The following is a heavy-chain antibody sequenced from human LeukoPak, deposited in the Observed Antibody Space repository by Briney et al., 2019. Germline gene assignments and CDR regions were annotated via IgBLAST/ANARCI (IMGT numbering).Heavy chain of an antibody. CDR3: ARYGIAAPPDFYYYYGMDV. J-gene: IGHJ6*02. V-gene: IGHV3-7*01. D-gene: IGHD6-6*01. CDR2: IKQDGSEK. Sequence: PGGSLRLSCAASGFTFSSYWMSWVRQAPGKGLEWVANIKQDGSEKYYVDSVKGRFTISRDNAKNSLYLQMNSLRAEDTAVYYCARYGIAAPPDFYYYYGMDVWGQGTTVTVSS. CDR1: GFTFSSYW.